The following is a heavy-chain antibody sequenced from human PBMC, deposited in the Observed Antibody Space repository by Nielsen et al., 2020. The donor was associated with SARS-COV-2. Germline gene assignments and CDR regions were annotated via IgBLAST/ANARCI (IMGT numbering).Heavy chain of an antibody. CDR3: ARTRRAGDNGGKQTQGEQYFQH. D-gene: IGHD4-23*01. CDR2: INPNSGGT. Sequence: WVRQAPGQGLEWMGRINPNSGGTNYAQKFQGRVTMTRDTSISTAYMELSRLRSDDTAVYYCARTRRAGDNGGKQTQGEQYFQHWGQGTLVTVSS. J-gene: IGHJ1*01. V-gene: IGHV1-2*06.